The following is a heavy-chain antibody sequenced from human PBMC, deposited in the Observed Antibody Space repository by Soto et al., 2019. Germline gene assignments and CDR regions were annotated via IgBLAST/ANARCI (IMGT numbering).Heavy chain of an antibody. Sequence: ASVKVSCKASGYTFTGYYMHWVRQAPGQGLEWMGWINPNSGGTNYAQKFQGWVTMTRDTSISTAYMELSRLGSDDTAVYYCARGYCSGGSCYVLDYWGQGTLVTVSS. D-gene: IGHD2-15*01. CDR1: GYTFTGYY. J-gene: IGHJ4*02. CDR2: INPNSGGT. CDR3: ARGYCSGGSCYVLDY. V-gene: IGHV1-2*04.